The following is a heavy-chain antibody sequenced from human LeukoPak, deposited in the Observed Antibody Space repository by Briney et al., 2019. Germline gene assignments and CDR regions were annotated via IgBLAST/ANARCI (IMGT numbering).Heavy chain of an antibody. J-gene: IGHJ3*01. D-gene: IGHD3-22*01. CDR1: GIAFSNSI. CDR3: AREGHTSGYCGTFDV. Sequence: GGSLRLSCVASGIAFSNSIMHWVRQAPGKGLEWVSAMSYDGFSKYYADSMKGRLTISRDDSKNTVYLQMKSLRPEDTDVYYCAREGHTSGYCGTFDVWGQGTTVAVS. V-gene: IGHV3-30*04. CDR2: MSYDGFSK.